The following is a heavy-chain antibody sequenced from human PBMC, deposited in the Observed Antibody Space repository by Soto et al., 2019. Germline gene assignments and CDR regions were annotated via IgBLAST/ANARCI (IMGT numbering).Heavy chain of an antibody. CDR2: VYYSGST. V-gene: IGHV4-59*01. Sequence: SETLSLTCTVSGDSISPYYWSWIRQPPGEGLEWIGYVYYSGSTNYNPSLKSRVTISVDTSKNQFSLKLTSVTTADTAVYYCARAHDSSGSAVGYWGQGTLVTVSS. J-gene: IGHJ4*02. D-gene: IGHD3-22*01. CDR3: ARAHDSSGSAVGY. CDR1: GDSISPYY.